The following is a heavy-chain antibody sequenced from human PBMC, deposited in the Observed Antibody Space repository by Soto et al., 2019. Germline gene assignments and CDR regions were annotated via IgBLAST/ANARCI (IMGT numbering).Heavy chain of an antibody. Sequence: QVQLVESGGGLVKPGGSLRLSCVASGITFGNYYMTWVRQAPGKGLEWLSYISSSGGIKYYADSVKGRFTISRDNGKNSLYLQRNSLRVDDTSVYDCARDHHEQRDFDWWGQGTPVTVSS. V-gene: IGHV3-11*01. J-gene: IGHJ4*02. CDR1: GITFGNYY. CDR2: ISSSGGIK. CDR3: ARDHHEQRDFDW.